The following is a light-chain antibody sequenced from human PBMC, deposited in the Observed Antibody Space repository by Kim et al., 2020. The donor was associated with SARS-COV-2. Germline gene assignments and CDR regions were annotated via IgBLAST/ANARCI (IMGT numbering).Light chain of an antibody. CDR1: QGISSY. CDR2: GAS. Sequence: ASVGDTVTITCRASQGISSYLGWYQQKPERAPKRLIYGASSLQSGVPSRFSGSGSGTEFTLTISSLQPEDFATYFCLQHNTYPITFGQGTRLEIK. J-gene: IGKJ5*01. V-gene: IGKV1-17*01. CDR3: LQHNTYPIT.